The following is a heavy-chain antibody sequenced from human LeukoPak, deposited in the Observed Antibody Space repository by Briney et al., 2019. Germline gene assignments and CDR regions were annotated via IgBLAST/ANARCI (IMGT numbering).Heavy chain of an antibody. Sequence: SETLSLTCTVSGGSISSSSYYWGWIRQPPGKGLEWIGSIYYSGSTYYNPSLKSRVTISVDTSKNQFSLKLSCVTAADTAVYYCARHVGYSSSWSPAWEHFYYYYYYMDVWGKGTTVTVSS. D-gene: IGHD6-13*01. CDR2: IYYSGST. CDR1: GGSISSSSYY. CDR3: ARHVGYSSSWSPAWEHFYYYYYYMDV. V-gene: IGHV4-39*01. J-gene: IGHJ6*03.